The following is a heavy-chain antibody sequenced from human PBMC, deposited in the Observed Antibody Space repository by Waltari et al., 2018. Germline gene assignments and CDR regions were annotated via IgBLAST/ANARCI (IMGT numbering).Heavy chain of an antibody. Sequence: QVQLQESGPGLVKPSETLSLTCTVSGYSIRSGYYWGWIRQPPGKGLEWLGSIYHSGSTYYNPSLKSRVTISVDTSKNQFSLKLSSVTAADTAVYYCAKRTGLDAFDIWGQGTMVTVSS. D-gene: IGHD1-1*01. CDR1: GYSIRSGYY. J-gene: IGHJ3*02. CDR2: IYHSGST. CDR3: AKRTGLDAFDI. V-gene: IGHV4-38-2*02.